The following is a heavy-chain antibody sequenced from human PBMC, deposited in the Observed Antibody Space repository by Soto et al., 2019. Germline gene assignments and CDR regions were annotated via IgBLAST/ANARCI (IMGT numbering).Heavy chain of an antibody. D-gene: IGHD1-1*01. J-gene: IGHJ2*01. CDR3: ARTTTCPSTYLYFDL. CDR2: IYYSGST. Sequence: QLQLQESGPGLVKPSETLSLTCTVSGGSISSSSYYWGWIRLPPGKGLEWIGSIYYSGSTYYNPSLKSRVTISVDTSKNQFSLKLSSVTAADTAVYYCARTTTCPSTYLYFDLWGRGTLVTGSS. CDR1: GGSISSSSYY. V-gene: IGHV4-39*01.